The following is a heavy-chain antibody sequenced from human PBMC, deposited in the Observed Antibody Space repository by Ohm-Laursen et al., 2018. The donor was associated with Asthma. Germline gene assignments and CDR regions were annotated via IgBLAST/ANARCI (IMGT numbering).Heavy chain of an antibody. Sequence: SVKVSCKASGYTFTSYYMHWVRQAPGQGLEWMEIINPSGGSTSYAQKFQGRVTMTRDTSTSTVYMELSSLRSEDTAVYYCARESNCSSTRGGWFDPWGQGTLVTVSS. CDR3: ARESNCSSTRGGWFDP. V-gene: IGHV1-46*01. D-gene: IGHD2-2*01. CDR2: INPSGGST. CDR1: GYTFTSYY. J-gene: IGHJ5*02.